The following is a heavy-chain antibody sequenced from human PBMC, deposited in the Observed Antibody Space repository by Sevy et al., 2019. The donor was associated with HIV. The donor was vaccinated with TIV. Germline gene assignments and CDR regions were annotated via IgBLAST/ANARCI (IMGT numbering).Heavy chain of an antibody. CDR1: GFTFSSYE. J-gene: IGHJ6*02. CDR2: ISSSGSTI. Sequence: GGSLRLSCAASGFTFSSYEMNWVRQAPGKGLEWVSYISSSGSTIYYADSVKGRFTISRDNAKNSLYLQMNSLRAEDTAVYYCAGGDCSSTSCLLAGYGMDVWGQGTTVTVSS. D-gene: IGHD2-2*01. CDR3: AGGDCSSTSCLLAGYGMDV. V-gene: IGHV3-48*03.